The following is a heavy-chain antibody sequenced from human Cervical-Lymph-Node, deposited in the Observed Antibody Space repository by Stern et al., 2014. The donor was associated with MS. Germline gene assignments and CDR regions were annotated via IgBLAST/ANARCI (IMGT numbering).Heavy chain of an antibody. D-gene: IGHD3-22*01. CDR1: GGSISSGGYY. V-gene: IGHV4-31*03. CDR3: ARGARTYYYDSSGYGHVDY. J-gene: IGHJ4*02. Sequence: QLQLQESGPGLVKPSQTLSLTCTVSGGSISSGGYYWSWIRQHPGKGLEWIGYIYYSGSTYYNPSLKSRVTISVDTSKNQFSLKLSSVTAADTAVYYCARGARTYYYDSSGYGHVDYWGQGTLVTVSS. CDR2: IYYSGST.